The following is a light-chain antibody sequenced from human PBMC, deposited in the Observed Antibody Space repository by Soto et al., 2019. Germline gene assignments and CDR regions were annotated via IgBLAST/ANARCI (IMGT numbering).Light chain of an antibody. Sequence: DIQITQSPSSLSSSELERFIITCRASQTISTYLNWFQQKPGKAPKLLIYAASTLQSGVPSRFSGSGSGTEFTLAISTLEPADFATYYCQQNFSIPITFGQGTRLEI. CDR1: QTISTY. CDR2: AAS. J-gene: IGKJ5*01. V-gene: IGKV1-39*01. CDR3: QQNFSIPIT.